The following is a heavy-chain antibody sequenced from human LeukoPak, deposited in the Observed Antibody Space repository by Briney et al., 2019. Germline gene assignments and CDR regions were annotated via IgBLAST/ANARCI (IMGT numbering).Heavy chain of an antibody. CDR2: IRSKAYGGTT. V-gene: IGHV3-49*03. J-gene: IGHJ5*02. CDR1: GFTFGDYA. D-gene: IGHD6-19*01. Sequence: GGSLRLSCTASGFTFGDYAMSWLRQAPGKGLEWVGFIRSKAYGGTTEYAASVKGRFTISRDDSKSIAYLQMNSLKTEGTAVYYCTRDNPIAVAPTGWFDPWGQGTLVTVSS. CDR3: TRDNPIAVAPTGWFDP.